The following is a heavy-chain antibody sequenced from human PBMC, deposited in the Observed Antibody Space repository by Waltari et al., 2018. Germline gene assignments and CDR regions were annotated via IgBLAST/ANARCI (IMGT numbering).Heavy chain of an antibody. CDR2: IKGNSDGGTT. J-gene: IGHJ4*02. D-gene: IGHD2-21*01. CDR3: TAGIPFDY. Sequence: EVQLVESGGGLIKPGGSLRLSCTGSGFTFNSAWMSWVRQAQGVVLEWIGRIKGNSDGGTTDYAAPVKGRFTLSRDDSKSTVYLQMNGLKVDDTAVYFCTAGIPFDYWGQGALVTVSS. V-gene: IGHV3-15*01. CDR1: GFTFNSAW.